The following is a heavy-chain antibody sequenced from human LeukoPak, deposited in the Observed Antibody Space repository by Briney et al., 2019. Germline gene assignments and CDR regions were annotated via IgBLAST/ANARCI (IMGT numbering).Heavy chain of an antibody. D-gene: IGHD2-2*02. J-gene: IGHJ6*02. CDR3: GRYGIRGCNNNCYTSYFYYGMDV. V-gene: IGHV5-51*01. CDR1: GYSFVDYW. Sequence: GESLKIPCKGSGYSFVDYWIGWVRQMPGKGPEWMGIIFPHDSDIKYNPSFQGQVTISVDKSISTAYMQWSSLEASDTAIYYCGRYGIRGCNNNCYTSYFYYGMDVWGQGTTVTVSS. CDR2: IFPHDSDI.